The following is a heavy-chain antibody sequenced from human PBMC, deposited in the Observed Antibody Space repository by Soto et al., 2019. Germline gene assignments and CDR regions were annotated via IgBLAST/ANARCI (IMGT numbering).Heavy chain of an antibody. CDR1: GGSFSSLV. J-gene: IGHJ5*02. V-gene: IGHV1-69*10. Sequence: SVKVSCTASGGSFSSLVISWLRQAPGQGPEWMGGINPMLGVANFAQKFQDRVTITADESTTTAYMELSSLRSEDTAVYYCARGPAQFDPWGQGTLVTVSS. CDR2: INPMLGVA. CDR3: ARGPAQFDP. D-gene: IGHD2-2*01.